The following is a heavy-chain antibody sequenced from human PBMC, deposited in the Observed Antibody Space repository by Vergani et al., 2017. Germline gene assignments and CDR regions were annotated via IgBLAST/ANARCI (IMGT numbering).Heavy chain of an antibody. J-gene: IGHJ4*02. CDR1: GYSFTSYW. V-gene: IGHV5-10-1*01. CDR3: ARGPWELLGDYFDY. CDR2: NDPSDSNT. Sequence: EVQLVPSGAEVKTPGASLSISCKGSGYSFTSYWISWVRQTPGKGLEWMGRNDPSDSNTNYSPSFQGHVTISADKSISTAYLQWSSLKASDTAMYYCARGPWELLGDYFDYWGQGTLVTVSS. D-gene: IGHD1-26*01.